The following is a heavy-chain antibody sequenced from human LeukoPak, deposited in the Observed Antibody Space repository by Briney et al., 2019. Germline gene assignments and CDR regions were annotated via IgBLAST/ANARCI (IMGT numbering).Heavy chain of an antibody. J-gene: IGHJ4*02. Sequence: PSETLSLTCTVSGGSISSSSYYWGWIRQPPGKGLEWIGSIYYSGSTYYNPSLKSRVTISVDTSKNQFSLKLSSVTAADTAVYFCARRGLVLRWGQGTLVTVSS. CDR1: GGSISSSSYY. CDR2: IYYSGST. CDR3: ARRGLVLR. D-gene: IGHD4/OR15-4a*01. V-gene: IGHV4-39*01.